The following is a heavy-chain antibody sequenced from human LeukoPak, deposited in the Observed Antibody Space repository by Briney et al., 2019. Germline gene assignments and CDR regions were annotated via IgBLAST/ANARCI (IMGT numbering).Heavy chain of an antibody. CDR1: GGTFSSYA. Sequence: SVKVSCKASGGTFSSYAISWVRQAPGQGLEWMGRIIPILGIANYAQKFQGRVTITADKSTSTAYMELSSLRSEDTAVYYCASRMDCSGGSCHEYYYYGMDVWGQGTLVTVSS. CDR2: IIPILGIA. CDR3: ASRMDCSGGSCHEYYYYGMDV. J-gene: IGHJ6*02. V-gene: IGHV1-69*04. D-gene: IGHD2-15*01.